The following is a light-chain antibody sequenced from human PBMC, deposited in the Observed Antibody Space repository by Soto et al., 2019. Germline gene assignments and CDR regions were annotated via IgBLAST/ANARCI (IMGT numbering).Light chain of an antibody. Sequence: QSALTQPASVSGSPGQSITISCTGTSSDVGAYNLVSWYQQHPSKAPKLMIYDVNVRPSGVSNRFSGSKSGNTASLTISGLQAEDEADYYCSSYTTGSSLDYVFGPGTKVTVL. V-gene: IGLV2-14*03. CDR1: SSDVGAYNL. J-gene: IGLJ1*01. CDR3: SSYTTGSSLDYV. CDR2: DVN.